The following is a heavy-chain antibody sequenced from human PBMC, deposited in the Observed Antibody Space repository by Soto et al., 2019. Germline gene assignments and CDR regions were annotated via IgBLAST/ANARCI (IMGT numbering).Heavy chain of an antibody. Sequence: SETPSLTCTVSGASITSYFWTWIRQPPGKGLEWIGHMHFSGRTDYNSFLKSRVNMSADTSKNHFSLTLTSVTAADTAVYYCALGGLGFWGCRHCNMFDPWGPGIKVTVSA. V-gene: IGHV4-59*01. J-gene: IGHJ5*02. CDR3: ALGGLGFWGCRHCNMFDP. CDR1: GASITSYF. D-gene: IGHD3-16*01. CDR2: MHFSGRT.